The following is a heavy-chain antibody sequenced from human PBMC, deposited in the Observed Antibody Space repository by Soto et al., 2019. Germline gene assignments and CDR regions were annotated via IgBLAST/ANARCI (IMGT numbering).Heavy chain of an antibody. D-gene: IGHD6-13*01. V-gene: IGHV4-59*05. CDR3: ARHGIIYSSSWYWGDYYYYYGMDV. J-gene: IGHJ6*02. CDR1: GASISGFY. Sequence: SETLSLTCTVSGASISGFYWSWIRKSAGKGLEWIGSIYYSGSTYYNPSLKSRVTISVDTSKNQFSLKLSSVTAADTAVYYCARHGIIYSSSWYWGDYYYYYGMDVWGQGTTVTVSS. CDR2: IYYSGST.